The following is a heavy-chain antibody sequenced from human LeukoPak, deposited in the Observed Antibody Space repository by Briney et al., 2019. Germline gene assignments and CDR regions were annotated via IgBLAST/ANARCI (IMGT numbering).Heavy chain of an antibody. D-gene: IGHD3-10*01. Sequence: SETLSLTCAVYGGSFSGYYWSWIRQPPGKGLEWIREINHSGSTNYNPSLKSRVTISVDTSKNQFSLKLSSVTAADTAVYYCARAASYYGSGSYYKGNWFDPWGQGTLVTVSS. V-gene: IGHV4-34*01. CDR3: ARAASYYGSGSYYKGNWFDP. CDR1: GGSFSGYY. J-gene: IGHJ5*02. CDR2: INHSGST.